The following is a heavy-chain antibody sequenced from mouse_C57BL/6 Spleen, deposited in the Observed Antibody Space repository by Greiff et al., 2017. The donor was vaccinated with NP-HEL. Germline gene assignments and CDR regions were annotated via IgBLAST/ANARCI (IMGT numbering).Heavy chain of an antibody. CDR2: IRNKANNHAT. CDR3: THHYDSPRQLLYFDY. J-gene: IGHJ2*01. CDR1: GFTFSDAW. Sequence: EVHLVESGGGLVQPGGSMKLSCAASGFTFSDAWMDWVRQSPEKGLEWVAEIRNKANNHATYYAESVKGRFTISRDDSKSSVYLQMNSLRAEDTGIYYCTHHYDSPRQLLYFDYWGQGTTLTVSS. D-gene: IGHD2-4*01. V-gene: IGHV6-6*01.